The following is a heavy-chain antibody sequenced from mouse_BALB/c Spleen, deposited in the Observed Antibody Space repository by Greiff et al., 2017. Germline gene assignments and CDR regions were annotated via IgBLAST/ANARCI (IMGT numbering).Heavy chain of an antibody. CDR2: ISSGGST. J-gene: IGHJ2*01. CDR3: ARVSLYYGSSAMDY. D-gene: IGHD1-1*01. CDR1: GFTFSSYA. Sequence: EVQRVESGGGLVKPGGSLKLSCAASGFTFSSYAMSWVRQTPEKRLEWVASISSGGSTYYPDSVKGRFTISRDNARNILYMQLSSLRSEDTAMYYCARVSLYYGSSAMDYWGQGTTLTVSS. V-gene: IGHV5-6-5*01.